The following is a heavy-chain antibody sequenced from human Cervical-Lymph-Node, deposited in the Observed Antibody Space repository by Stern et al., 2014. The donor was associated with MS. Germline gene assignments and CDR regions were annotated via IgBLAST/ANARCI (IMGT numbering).Heavy chain of an antibody. J-gene: IGHJ4*02. D-gene: IGHD1-14*01. V-gene: IGHV4-59*01. CDR2: IYYSGRT. CDR3: ARGPNRYYFDY. CDR1: GGSISDYY. Sequence: QLQLQESGPGLVKPSETLSLTCTVSGGSISDYYWSWIRQPPGQGLEWIGYIYYSGRTNYNPSLKSRVTISVDTSKNQFSLNLSSVTAADTAVYYCARGPNRYYFDYWGQGTLVTVSS.